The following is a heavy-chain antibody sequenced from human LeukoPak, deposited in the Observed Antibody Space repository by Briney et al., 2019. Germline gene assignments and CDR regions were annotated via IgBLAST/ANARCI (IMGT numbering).Heavy chain of an antibody. D-gene: IGHD3-3*01. CDR1: GYTFPSYD. J-gene: IGHJ4*02. CDR2: MNPNSGNT. Sequence: ASVKDSCKASGYTFPSYDITWVRQATGQGLEWMGRMNPNSGNTGYAQKFQGRVTINRNTPISTAYMEISSLKSEDLPVIYCAKAVGAVNYFDYCGQGTLVTVSS. CDR3: AKAVGAVNYFDY. V-gene: IGHV1-8*03.